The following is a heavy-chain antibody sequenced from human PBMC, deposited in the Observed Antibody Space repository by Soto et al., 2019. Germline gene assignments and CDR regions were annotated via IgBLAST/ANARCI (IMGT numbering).Heavy chain of an antibody. Sequence: PGGSLRLSCAASGITSAAYSMHWVRQAQDKGLEWISTMSFDGRDKVYAYYADSVKGRFSILRDNVKTTMYLQMDRLRPDDTSMYYCAAHLGYCGGGGPCSVDVWGQGTTVTVSS. CDR3: AAHLGYCGGGGPCSVDV. CDR2: MSFDGRDK. CDR1: GITSAAYS. J-gene: IGHJ6*02. V-gene: IGHV3-30*04. D-gene: IGHD2-15*01.